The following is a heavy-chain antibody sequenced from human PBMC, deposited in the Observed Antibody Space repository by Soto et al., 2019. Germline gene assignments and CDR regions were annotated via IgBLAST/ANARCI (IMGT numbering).Heavy chain of an antibody. CDR1: GFPFYSYA. CDR3: AKSTTELSRGILDY. CDR2: ISGGGEST. Sequence: PGGSLRLSCAASGFPFYSYAMTWVRQAPGKGLEWVSGISGGGESTDYADSVKGRFTISRDNSRNTLYLQMNSLRAEDTAVYYCAKSTTELSRGILDYWGQGT. J-gene: IGHJ4*02. V-gene: IGHV3-23*01. D-gene: IGHD1-7*01.